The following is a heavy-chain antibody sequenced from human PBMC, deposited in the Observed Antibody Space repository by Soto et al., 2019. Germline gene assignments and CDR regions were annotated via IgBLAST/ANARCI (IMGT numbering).Heavy chain of an antibody. J-gene: IGHJ4*02. CDR1: GFTFSSYA. CDR3: AKLRAPYYYDSAGYSDC. D-gene: IGHD3-22*01. CDR2: TSGSGGST. V-gene: IGHV3-23*01. Sequence: ELQLLESGGGLVQPGGSLRLSCAASGFTFSSYAMSWVRQAPGKGLEWVSATSGSGGSTYYADSVKGRFTISRDNSMNTLYLQINGLRAADTAVYYCAKLRAPYYYDSAGYSDCWGEGPLVTVSS.